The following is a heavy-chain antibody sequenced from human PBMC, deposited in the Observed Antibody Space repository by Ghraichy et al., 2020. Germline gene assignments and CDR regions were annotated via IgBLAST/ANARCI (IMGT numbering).Heavy chain of an antibody. CDR1: GFTVEEHA. V-gene: IGHV3-9*01. CDR3: GKDMRPGGMDV. CDR2: SYWTGGGE. J-gene: IGHJ6*02. Sequence: GGSLRLSCEGSGFTVEEHAMHWVRQAPGKGLEWVSGSYWTGGGEDYADSGKGRFTISRDNAKNFLYLQMNSLRPEDTAVYYCGKDMRPGGMDVWGQGTTVTVSS. D-gene: IGHD3-10*01.